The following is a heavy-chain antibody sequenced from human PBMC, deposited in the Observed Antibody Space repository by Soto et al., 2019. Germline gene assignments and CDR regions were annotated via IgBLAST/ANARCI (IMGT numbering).Heavy chain of an antibody. CDR3: ARGVLRFLEWLLQPPDKSYGMAV. Sequence: SVKVSCKASGGTFSSYAISWVRQAPGQGLEWMGGIIPIFGTANYAQKFQGRVTITADESTSTAYMELSSLRSEDTAVYYCARGVLRFLEWLLQPPDKSYGMAVWGQGTTVTVT. D-gene: IGHD3-3*01. CDR1: GGTFSSYA. V-gene: IGHV1-69*13. CDR2: IIPIFGTA. J-gene: IGHJ6*02.